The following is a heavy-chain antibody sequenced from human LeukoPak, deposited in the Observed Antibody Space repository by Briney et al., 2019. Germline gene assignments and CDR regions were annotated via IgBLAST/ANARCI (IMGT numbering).Heavy chain of an antibody. CDR1: GFTFTSYW. CDR2: INGDGTST. Sequence: PGGSLRLSCAASGFTFTSYWMHWVRQAPGKGPVWVSRINGDGTSTEYADSVKGRFTISRDNAKNTLFLQMNSLKADVTAVYYCIRTALTGDIWGQGTLVTVSS. J-gene: IGHJ4*02. D-gene: IGHD7-27*01. CDR3: IRTALTGDI. V-gene: IGHV3-74*03.